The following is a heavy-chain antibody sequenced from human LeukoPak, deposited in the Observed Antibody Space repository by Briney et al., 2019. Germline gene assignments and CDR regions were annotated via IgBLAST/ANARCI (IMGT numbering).Heavy chain of an antibody. CDR1: GYTFTSYY. J-gene: IGHJ1*01. V-gene: IGHV1-2*06. Sequence: GASVKVSCKASGYTFTSYYMHWVRQAPGQGLEWMGRINPNSGGTNYAPKFQGRVTMTRDTSISTAYMELSRLRSDDTAVYYCARPYSGSYKVFQHWGQGTLVTVSS. D-gene: IGHD1-26*01. CDR2: INPNSGGT. CDR3: ARPYSGSYKVFQH.